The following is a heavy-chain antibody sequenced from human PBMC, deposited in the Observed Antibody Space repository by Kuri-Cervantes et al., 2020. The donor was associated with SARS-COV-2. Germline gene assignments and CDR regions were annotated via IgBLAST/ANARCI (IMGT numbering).Heavy chain of an antibody. CDR3: ARSSSGSYSDFEY. V-gene: IGHV1-18*01. J-gene: IGHJ4*02. D-gene: IGHD1-26*01. Sequence: ASVKVSCKASGYTFTSYGISWVRQAPGQGLEWMGWISAYNGNTNYAQKLQGRVSMTRDTSTSTVYVELSSVRSEDTAVYYCARSSSGSYSDFEYWGQGTLVTVSS. CDR1: GYTFTSYG. CDR2: ISAYNGNT.